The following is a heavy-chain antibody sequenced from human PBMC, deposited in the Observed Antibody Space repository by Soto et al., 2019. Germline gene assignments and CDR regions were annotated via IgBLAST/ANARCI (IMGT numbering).Heavy chain of an antibody. CDR3: ARCISSCYPNLLSFDY. CDR2: IFSNDEK. J-gene: IGHJ4*02. D-gene: IGHD6-13*01. Sequence: QVTLKESGPVLVKPTETLTLTCTVSGFSLSNARMGVSWIRQPPGKALERLAHIFSNDEKSYSTSLKSRLTISQGTSKGQVALTMTNMDPVDTATYYCARCISSCYPNLLSFDYWGQGTLVTVSS. V-gene: IGHV2-26*01. CDR1: GFSLSNARMG.